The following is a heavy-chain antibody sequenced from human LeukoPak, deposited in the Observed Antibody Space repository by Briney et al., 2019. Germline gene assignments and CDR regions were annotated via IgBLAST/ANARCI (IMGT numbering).Heavy chain of an antibody. Sequence: PGGSLRLSCAASGFTFDDYGMSWVRQAPGKGLEWVSGINWNGGSTGYADSVKGRFTISRDNAKNSLYLQMNSLRAEDTALYHCARKQGSDYYGSGALDYWGQGTLVTVSS. CDR3: ARKQGSDYYGSGALDY. V-gene: IGHV3-20*01. J-gene: IGHJ4*02. CDR2: INWNGGST. CDR1: GFTFDDYG. D-gene: IGHD3-10*01.